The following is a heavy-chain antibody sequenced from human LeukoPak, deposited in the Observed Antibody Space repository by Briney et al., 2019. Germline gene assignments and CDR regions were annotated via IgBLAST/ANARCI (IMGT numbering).Heavy chain of an antibody. D-gene: IGHD3-10*01. V-gene: IGHV4-39*01. J-gene: IGHJ4*02. Sequence: PSETLSLTCTVSGDAINSSNYYWGWIRQPPGKGLEWIGTIYCGGGTCYNPSTYYNPSLMSRLTISVDTSKKQFSLKMSSVTAADTAVYYCARRKYDSGTSCLDYWGQGTLVTVSS. CDR3: ARRKYDSGTSCLDY. CDR2: IYCGGGTCYNPST. CDR1: GDAINSSNYY.